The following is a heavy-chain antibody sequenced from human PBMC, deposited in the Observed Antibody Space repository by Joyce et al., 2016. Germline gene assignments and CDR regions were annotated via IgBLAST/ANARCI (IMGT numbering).Heavy chain of an antibody. J-gene: IGHJ4*02. CDR1: GDSISGSSYY. V-gene: IGHV4-39*01. D-gene: IGHD1-1*01. CDR3: ARVWTDSDY. CDR2: VYYSGST. Sequence: QLQLQESGPGLVKPSETLSLTCSVSGDSISGSSYYWGWIRQPPGKGLEWIGSVYYSGSTYDSPSLVSRVTISVDTSKNQFSLRLSSVTAADTAVYYCARVWTDSDYWGQGTLVTVSS.